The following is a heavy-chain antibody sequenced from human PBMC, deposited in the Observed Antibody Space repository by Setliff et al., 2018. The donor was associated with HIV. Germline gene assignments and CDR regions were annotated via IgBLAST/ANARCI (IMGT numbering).Heavy chain of an antibody. CDR1: GVSFSGYY. V-gene: IGHV4-34*01. CDR2: INHRGIT. Sequence: SESLSLTCAVYGVSFSGYYWSWIRQPPGKGLEWIGEINHRGITNYSPSLKSRVTISVDTSKNQFSLKLRSVTAADTAVYYCARVVWMAAAGTIDYYYYGMDIWGQGTTVTVSS. D-gene: IGHD6-13*01. CDR3: ARVVWMAAAGTIDYYYYGMDI. J-gene: IGHJ6*02.